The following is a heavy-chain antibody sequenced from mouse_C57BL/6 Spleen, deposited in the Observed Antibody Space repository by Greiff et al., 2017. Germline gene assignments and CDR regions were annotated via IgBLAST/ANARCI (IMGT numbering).Heavy chain of an antibody. CDR1: GYTFTSYG. CDR3: ARIWDYGSSFYFDY. J-gene: IGHJ2*01. D-gene: IGHD1-1*01. V-gene: IGHV1-81*01. Sequence: QVQLQQSGAELARPGASVKLSCKASGYTFTSYGISWVKQRTGQGLEWIGEIYPRSGNTYYNEKFKGKATLTADKSSSTAYMELRSLTSEDSAVYFCARIWDYGSSFYFDYWGQGTTLTVSS. CDR2: IYPRSGNT.